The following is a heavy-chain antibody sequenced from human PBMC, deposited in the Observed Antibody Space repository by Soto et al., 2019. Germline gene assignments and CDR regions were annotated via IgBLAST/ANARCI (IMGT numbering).Heavy chain of an antibody. CDR2: IIPTLDIV. V-gene: IGHV1-69*02. D-gene: IGHD5-18*01. CDR1: GGTFNSHT. J-gene: IGHJ6*02. CDR3: ARDERGYNYVSDYGLDV. Sequence: QVQLVQSGAELKKPGSSVKVSCEASGGTFNSHTIIAWVRQAPGQGPEWMGRIIPTLDIVDYAQKFQDRVTITADRPTNTAFMELRSLVSEDTAGYYCARDERGYNYVSDYGLDVWGPGTMVTVS.